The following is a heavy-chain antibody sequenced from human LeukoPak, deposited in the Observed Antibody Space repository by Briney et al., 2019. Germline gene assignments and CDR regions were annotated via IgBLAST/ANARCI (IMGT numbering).Heavy chain of an antibody. J-gene: IGHJ4*02. Sequence: GGSLRLSCAASGFTFSSYGMHWVRQAPGKGLEWVAVILSDGSKEFYTDSVKGRFTISRDNSKNTLYLQMNSLRAEDTAVYYCAKEMGATNYFEYWGQGTLVTVSS. CDR1: GFTFSSYG. D-gene: IGHD1-26*01. CDR3: AKEMGATNYFEY. V-gene: IGHV3-30*02. CDR2: ILSDGSKE.